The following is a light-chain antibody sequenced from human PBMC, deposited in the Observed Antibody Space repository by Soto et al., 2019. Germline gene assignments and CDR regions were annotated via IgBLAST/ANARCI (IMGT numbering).Light chain of an antibody. CDR2: GAS. CDR3: KQYDNWPPT. J-gene: IGKJ5*01. Sequence: ETVMTQSPATLSVSPGERATLSCRASQSVRSNLAWYHQKPGQAHRLLIYGASTRATGIQARFSGSGSGTEFTLTIKSLQSEDFVVYYCKQYDNWPPTFGQGTRLDIK. V-gene: IGKV3D-15*01. CDR1: QSVRSN.